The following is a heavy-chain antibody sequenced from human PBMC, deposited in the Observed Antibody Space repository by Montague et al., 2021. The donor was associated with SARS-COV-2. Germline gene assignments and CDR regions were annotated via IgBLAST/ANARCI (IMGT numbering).Heavy chain of an antibody. CDR1: GFTFSNYG. V-gene: IGHV3-23*01. D-gene: IGHD3-10*01. CDR3: AKSTHYYASGTYYNTYYFDH. J-gene: IGHJ4*02. CDR2: ISDTGANT. Sequence: SLRLSCAASGFTFSNYGMSWVRQAPGKGLEWVSLISDTGANTHYADSVKGRFTISRGNSKNTVLLQMNSLRAEDTAVYYCAKSTHYYASGTYYNTYYFDHWGQGTLVTVSS.